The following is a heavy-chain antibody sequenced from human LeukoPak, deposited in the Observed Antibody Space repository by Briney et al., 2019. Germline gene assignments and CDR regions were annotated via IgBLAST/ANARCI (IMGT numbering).Heavy chain of an antibody. V-gene: IGHV3-30*09. CDR2: ISYDGDTK. CDR3: ARDITMVRGVSDY. J-gene: IGHJ4*02. Sequence: GGSLRLSCAASGFTSSSYAMHWVRQGPGKGLEWVAVISYDGDTKYYAESVKGRFGISRDNSKNTVYLQMNNLRAEDTAVYYCARDITMVRGVSDYWGQGTLVTVSS. CDR1: GFTSSSYA. D-gene: IGHD3-10*01.